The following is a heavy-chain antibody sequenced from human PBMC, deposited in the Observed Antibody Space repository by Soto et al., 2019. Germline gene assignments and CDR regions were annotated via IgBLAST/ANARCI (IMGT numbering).Heavy chain of an antibody. V-gene: IGHV1-18*01. Sequence: GASVKVSCKTSGYTFNTYGINWVRQAPGQGLELMGWISAYDGKTTYAQKFQGRVTITADESTSTAYMELSSLRSEDTAVYYCASCAGYRCWFFDYWGQGTLVTVSS. J-gene: IGHJ4*02. D-gene: IGHD3-16*02. CDR3: ASCAGYRCWFFDY. CDR2: ISAYDGKT. CDR1: GYTFNTYG.